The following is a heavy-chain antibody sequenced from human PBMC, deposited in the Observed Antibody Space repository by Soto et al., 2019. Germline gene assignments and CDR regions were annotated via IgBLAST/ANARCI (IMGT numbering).Heavy chain of an antibody. CDR3: ATDVIVGATKY. CDR2: FDPEDGET. Sequence: ASVMLSCTVSGYTLTELSMHWVRQAPGKGLEWMGCFDPEDGETIYAQKFQGRGTMTEDTSTDTAYMELSSLRSEDTAVYYCATDVIVGATKYWGQGTLVTVSS. V-gene: IGHV1-24*01. CDR1: GYTLTELS. D-gene: IGHD1-26*01. J-gene: IGHJ4*02.